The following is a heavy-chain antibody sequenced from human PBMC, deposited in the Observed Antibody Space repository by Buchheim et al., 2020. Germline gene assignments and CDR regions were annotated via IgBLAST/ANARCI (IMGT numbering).Heavy chain of an antibody. CDR3: ARERAVAGIDY. Sequence: QVQLQESGPGLVKPSETLSLTCTVSGGSIGDFYWSWIRQPPGKGLEWIGYIYNTGTTNYNPALKSRVTISIDPSKKQFSLRLSSVTAADTAVYYCARERAVAGIDYWGQGTL. V-gene: IGHV4-59*13. CDR1: GGSIGDFY. CDR2: IYNTGTT. J-gene: IGHJ4*02. D-gene: IGHD6-19*01.